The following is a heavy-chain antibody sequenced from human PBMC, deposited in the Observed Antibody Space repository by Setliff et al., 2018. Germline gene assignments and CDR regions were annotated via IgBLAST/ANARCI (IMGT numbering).Heavy chain of an antibody. J-gene: IGHJ4*02. Sequence: SETLSLTCTVSGGSITSSSYYWGWVRQPPGKGLEWIGTIFWSGTTYYNPSLKSRVTISVDTSKNQFSLKLSSVTAADTAVYYCARVFYYGSGSYLYYFDSWGQGTLVTVSS. CDR3: ARVFYYGSGSYLYYFDS. V-gene: IGHV4-39*07. D-gene: IGHD3-10*01. CDR2: IFWSGTT. CDR1: GGSITSSSYY.